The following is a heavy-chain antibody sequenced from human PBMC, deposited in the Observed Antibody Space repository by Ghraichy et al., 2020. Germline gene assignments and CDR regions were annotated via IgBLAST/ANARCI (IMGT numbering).Heavy chain of an antibody. J-gene: IGHJ6*02. V-gene: IGHV4-59*08. CDR2: VYSSGST. CDR1: NGSISNYY. D-gene: IGHD3-10*01. Sequence: SETLSLTCTVSNGSISNYYWSWIRQPPGKGLEWIGYVYSSGSTDYNPSLNSRVTISVDTSNNQFSLKLSSVTAADTAVYYCARHLFGYYYYGMDVWGQGTTVTVSS. CDR3: ARHLFGYYYYGMDV.